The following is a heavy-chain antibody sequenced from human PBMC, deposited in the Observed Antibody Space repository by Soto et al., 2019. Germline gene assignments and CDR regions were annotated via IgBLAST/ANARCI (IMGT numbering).Heavy chain of an antibody. V-gene: IGHV3-30-3*01. J-gene: IGHJ6*02. Sequence: WGSLRLSCAASGFTFSSYAMHWVRQAPGKGLEWVAVISYDGSNKYYADSVKGRFTISRDNSKNTLYLQMNSLRAEDTAVYYCARVNGCSGWSPVYYYYGMDVWGQGTTVTVSS. D-gene: IGHD6-19*01. CDR3: ARVNGCSGWSPVYYYYGMDV. CDR1: GFTFSSYA. CDR2: ISYDGSNK.